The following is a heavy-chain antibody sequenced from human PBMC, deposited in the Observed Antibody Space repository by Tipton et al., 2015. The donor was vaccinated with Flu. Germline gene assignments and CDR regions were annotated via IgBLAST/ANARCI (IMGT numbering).Heavy chain of an antibody. CDR1: DDSISSYY. V-gene: IGHV4-59*12. CDR3: ARDRLEQWLVFHY. Sequence: TLSLTCTVSDDSISSYYWSWIRQPPGKGLEWIGYIYYSGNTNYNPSLKSRVTISVDTSKNQFSLRLTSVTAADTAVYYCARDRLEQWLVFHYWGQGTLVTVSS. J-gene: IGHJ4*02. D-gene: IGHD6-19*01. CDR2: IYYSGNT.